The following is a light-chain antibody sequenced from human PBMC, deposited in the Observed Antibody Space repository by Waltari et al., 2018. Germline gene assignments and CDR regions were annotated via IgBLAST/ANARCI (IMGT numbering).Light chain of an antibody. CDR1: QSVLYSSNNKNY. CDR3: QEYYGTPPDT. Sequence: DIVMTQSPDSLAVSLGERATINCKSSQSVLYSSNNKNYLAWYQQKPGQPPKLLIYWASTRESGVPDRFGGSGSGTDFTLTISSLQAEDVAVYYCQEYYGTPPDTFGQGTKLEIK. J-gene: IGKJ2*01. V-gene: IGKV4-1*01. CDR2: WAS.